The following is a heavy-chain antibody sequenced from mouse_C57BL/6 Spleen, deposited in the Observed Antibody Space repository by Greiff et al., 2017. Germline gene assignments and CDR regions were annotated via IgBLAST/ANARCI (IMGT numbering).Heavy chain of an antibody. Sequence: EVKVEESGGGLVKPGGSLKLSCAASGFTFSDYGMHWVRQAPEKGLEWVAYISSGSSTIYYADTVKGRFTISRDNAKNTLFLQMTSLRSEDTAMYYCARGLGQYYFDYWGQSTTLTVSS. V-gene: IGHV5-17*01. J-gene: IGHJ2*01. CDR1: GFTFSDYG. D-gene: IGHD4-1*01. CDR2: ISSGSSTI. CDR3: ARGLGQYYFDY.